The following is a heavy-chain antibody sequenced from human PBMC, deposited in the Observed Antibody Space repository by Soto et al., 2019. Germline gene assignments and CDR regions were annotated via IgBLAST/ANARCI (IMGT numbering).Heavy chain of an antibody. CDR3: AKDTGDSSGGVDAFDI. Sequence: QVQLVESGGGVVQPGRSLRLSCAASGFTFSSYGMHWVRQAPGKGLEWVAVISYDGSNKYYADSVKGRFTISRDNSKNTLYLQMNSLRAEDTAVYYCAKDTGDSSGGVDAFDIWDQGTMVTVSS. D-gene: IGHD3-22*01. CDR2: ISYDGSNK. CDR1: GFTFSSYG. V-gene: IGHV3-30*18. J-gene: IGHJ3*02.